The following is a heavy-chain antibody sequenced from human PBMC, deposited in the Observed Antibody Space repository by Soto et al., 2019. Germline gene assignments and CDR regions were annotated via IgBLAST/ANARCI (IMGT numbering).Heavy chain of an antibody. Sequence: TLSLTCTVSGGSISSYYWSWIRQPPGKGLEWIGYIYYTGSTNYNPSLKSRVTISVDTSKNQFSLKLSSVTAADTAVYYCARHPTVTEYYFDYWGQGTLVTVSS. CDR3: ARHPTVTEYYFDY. V-gene: IGHV4-59*08. CDR2: IYYTGST. CDR1: GGSISSYY. D-gene: IGHD4-17*01. J-gene: IGHJ4*02.